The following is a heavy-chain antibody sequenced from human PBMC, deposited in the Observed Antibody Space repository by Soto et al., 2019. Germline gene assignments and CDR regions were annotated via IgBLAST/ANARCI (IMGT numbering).Heavy chain of an antibody. CDR3: ARAGIAARRAYYFDY. CDR2: IYHSGST. Sequence: QLQLQESGSGPVKPSQTLSLTCAVSGGSISSGGYSWSWIRQPPGKGLEWIGYIYHSGSTYYNPSLKSRVTISVDRSKNQFSLKLSSVTAADTAVYYCARAGIAARRAYYFDYWGQGTLVTVSS. V-gene: IGHV4-30-2*01. D-gene: IGHD6-6*01. CDR1: GGSISSGGYS. J-gene: IGHJ4*02.